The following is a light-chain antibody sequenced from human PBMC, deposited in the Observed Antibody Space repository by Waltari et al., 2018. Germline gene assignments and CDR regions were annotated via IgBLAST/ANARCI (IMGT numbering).Light chain of an antibody. Sequence: QGHGQTDGSTYVGWYQKRPGQSPRRLIYQVSKRDSGVPDRFRGSGSGTDFTLEISRVEADDVGFYYCMQAKFWPWTFGQGTEVEIK. CDR3: MQAKFWPWT. CDR1: QGHGQTDGSTY. V-gene: IGKV2-30*02. J-gene: IGKJ1*01. CDR2: QVS.